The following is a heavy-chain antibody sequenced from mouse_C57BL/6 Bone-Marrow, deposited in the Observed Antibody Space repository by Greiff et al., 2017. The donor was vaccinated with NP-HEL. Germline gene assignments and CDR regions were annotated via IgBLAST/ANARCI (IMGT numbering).Heavy chain of an antibody. D-gene: IGHD1-1*01. CDR1: GYSITSDY. CDR3: ARSTTSVAVNWYFDV. J-gene: IGHJ1*03. CDR2: ISYSGST. Sequence: VQLKESGPGLAKPSQTLSLTCSVTGYSITSDYWNWIRKFPGNKLEYMGYISYSGSTYYNPSLKSRISITRDTSKNQYYLQLNSVTTEDTATYYCARSTTSVAVNWYFDVWGTGTTVTVSS. V-gene: IGHV3-8*01.